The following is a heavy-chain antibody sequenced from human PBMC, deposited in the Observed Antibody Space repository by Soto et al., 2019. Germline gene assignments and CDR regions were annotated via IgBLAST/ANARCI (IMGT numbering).Heavy chain of an antibody. CDR1: GFTFSSYW. J-gene: IGHJ6*02. D-gene: IGHD3-22*01. Sequence: GGSLRLSCAASGFTFSSYWMHWVRQAPGKGLVWVSRINSDGSSTSYADSVKGRFTISRDNAKNTLYLQMNSLRAEDTAVYYCARAPYYYDTSRVVYYYYGMDVWGQGTTVTVSS. V-gene: IGHV3-74*01. CDR2: INSDGSST. CDR3: ARAPYYYDTSRVVYYYYGMDV.